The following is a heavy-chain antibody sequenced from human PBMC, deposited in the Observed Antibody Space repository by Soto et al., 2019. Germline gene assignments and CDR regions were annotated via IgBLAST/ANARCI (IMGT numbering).Heavy chain of an antibody. J-gene: IGHJ6*02. Sequence: EVQLVESGGGLVQPGGSLRLSCAASGFTFSTYWIHWVRQAPGKGLVWVSRINSEGSSTNYADSVKGRFTISRDNAKNTLFLQRNSLRAEDTAVYYCARDRWGGGRDMDVWGQGTTVTVSS. CDR3: ARDRWGGGRDMDV. CDR1: GFTFSTYW. CDR2: INSEGSST. D-gene: IGHD3-10*01. V-gene: IGHV3-74*01.